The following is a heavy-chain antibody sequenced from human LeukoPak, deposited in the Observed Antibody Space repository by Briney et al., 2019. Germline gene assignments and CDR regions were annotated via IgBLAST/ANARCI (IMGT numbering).Heavy chain of an antibody. CDR1: GGSVSSSSYY. V-gene: IGHV4-39*01. CDR3: ARSSGIAAAHKY. Sequence: SETLSLNCTVSGGSVSSSSYYWGWIRQPPGKGLEWIGCIYYSGSTYYNASLKSRVTISVDTSKNQFSLKLSSVTAADTAVYYCARSSGIAAAHKYWGQGTLVTVSS. D-gene: IGHD6-13*01. CDR2: IYYSGST. J-gene: IGHJ4*02.